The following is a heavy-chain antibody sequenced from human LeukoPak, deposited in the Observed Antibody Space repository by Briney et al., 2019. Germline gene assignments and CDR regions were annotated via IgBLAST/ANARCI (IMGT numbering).Heavy chain of an antibody. D-gene: IGHD3-10*01. V-gene: IGHV3-30*04. Sequence: GESLRLSCAASGFTFSAYALHWVRQAPGKGLEWVSVISYDGSVQHYRDSVQGRFTISRDNSKNTVYLHMNSLRPEDTALYYCARDHYYYGWGDPDYWGLGTLVTVSS. CDR3: ARDHYYYGWGDPDY. CDR2: ISYDGSVQ. CDR1: GFTFSAYA. J-gene: IGHJ4*02.